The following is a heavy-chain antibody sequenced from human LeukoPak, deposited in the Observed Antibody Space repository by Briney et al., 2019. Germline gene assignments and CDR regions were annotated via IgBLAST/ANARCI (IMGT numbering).Heavy chain of an antibody. V-gene: IGHV4-39*01. CDR2: IYYSGST. Sequence: PSETLSLTCTVSGGSIISRNYYWDWIRQSPGKGLEWIGDIYYSGSTYYNPSLESRVTISVHPPKNQFSLNLSSVTASDTAVYYCARAVFGAFDIWGQGTMVTVSS. D-gene: IGHD1-14*01. J-gene: IGHJ3*02. CDR3: ARAVFGAFDI. CDR1: GGSIISRNYY.